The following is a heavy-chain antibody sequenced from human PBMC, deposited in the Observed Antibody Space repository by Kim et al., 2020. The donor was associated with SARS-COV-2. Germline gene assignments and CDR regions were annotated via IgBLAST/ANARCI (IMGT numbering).Heavy chain of an antibody. CDR2: ISWNSGSI. Sequence: GGSLRLSCAASGFTFDDYAMHWVRQAPGKGLEWVSGISWNSGSIGYADSVKGRFTISRDNAKNSLYLQMNSLRAEDTALYYCAKDSDGGMDVWGQGTTVTVSS. V-gene: IGHV3-9*01. D-gene: IGHD2-21*01. CDR1: GFTFDDYA. J-gene: IGHJ6*02. CDR3: AKDSDGGMDV.